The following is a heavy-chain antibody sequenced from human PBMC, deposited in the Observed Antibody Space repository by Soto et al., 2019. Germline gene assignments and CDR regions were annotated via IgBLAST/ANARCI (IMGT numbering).Heavy chain of an antibody. Sequence: QVELQEPGLGLVKPSQTLSLTCTVSGGSISRGGYYWSWIRQHPGKGLEWIGYIYYSGSTYYNPSLKSRVTISVDTSKNQFSLKLSSVTAADTAVYYCARGGRRSPGMDVWGQGTTVTVSS. CDR3: ARGGRRSPGMDV. V-gene: IGHV4-31*03. CDR1: GGSISRGGYY. J-gene: IGHJ6*02. CDR2: IYYSGST.